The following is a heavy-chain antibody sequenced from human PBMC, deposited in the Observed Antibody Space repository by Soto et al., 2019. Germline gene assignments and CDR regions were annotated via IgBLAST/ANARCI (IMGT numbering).Heavy chain of an antibody. CDR3: ARDRLMATAGTARHYFGLDV. Sequence: LSLTCTVSGGSIRSGGYYWSWVRQSPRRGLEWIGNIYYSGSTYYNPSLKSRLTISVDTSKNQFSLNLSSVTAADTAVYYCARDRLMATAGTARHYFGLDVWGQGTTVTVSS. J-gene: IGHJ6*02. V-gene: IGHV4-31*03. CDR2: IYYSGST. CDR1: GGSIRSGGYY. D-gene: IGHD5-18*01.